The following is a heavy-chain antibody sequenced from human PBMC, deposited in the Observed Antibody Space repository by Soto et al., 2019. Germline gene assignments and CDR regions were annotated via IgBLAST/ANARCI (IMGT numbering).Heavy chain of an antibody. Sequence: GSLRLSCAASGFPFSGYWMHWVRQAPGKGLVWVSRINGDRSRINYADSVKGRFTISRDNAENTLYLQMNSLRDEDTAVYYCARDVENDGNYYIDARGKGTTVTVSS. CDR2: INGDRSRI. J-gene: IGHJ6*03. CDR1: GFPFSGYW. D-gene: IGHD1-1*01. V-gene: IGHV3-74*01. CDR3: ARDVENDGNYYIDA.